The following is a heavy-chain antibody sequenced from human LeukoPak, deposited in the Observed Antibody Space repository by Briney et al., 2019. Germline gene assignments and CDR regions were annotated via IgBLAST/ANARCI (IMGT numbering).Heavy chain of an antibody. V-gene: IGHV3-23*01. J-gene: IGHJ4*02. CDR2: ISGSGGST. Sequence: PGGSLRLSCAASGFTFSSYAMSWVRQAPGKGLEWVSAISGSGGSTYYADSVKGRFTISRDNSKNTLYLQMNSLRAEDTAVYYCAKGSLRGVIIGSFDYWGQGTLVTVSS. CDR3: AKGSLRGVIIGSFDY. CDR1: GFTFSSYA. D-gene: IGHD3-10*01.